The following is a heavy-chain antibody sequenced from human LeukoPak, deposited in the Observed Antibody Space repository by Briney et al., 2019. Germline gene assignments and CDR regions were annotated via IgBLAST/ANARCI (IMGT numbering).Heavy chain of an antibody. V-gene: IGHV3-9*01. D-gene: IGHD6-19*01. CDR2: ISWNSGSI. CDR1: GFTFSSHA. CDR3: AKDAHSSGWYYFDY. J-gene: IGHJ4*02. Sequence: GRSLRLSCAASGFTFSSHAMHWVRQAPGKGLEWVSGISWNSGSIGYADSVKGRFTISRDNAKNSLYLQMNSLRAEDTALYYCAKDAHSSGWYYFDYWGQGTLVTVSS.